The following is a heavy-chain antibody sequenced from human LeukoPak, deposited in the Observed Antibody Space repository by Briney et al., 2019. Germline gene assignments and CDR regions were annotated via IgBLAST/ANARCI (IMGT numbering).Heavy chain of an antibody. CDR3: ARGVGAYYFDY. V-gene: IGHV3-74*01. CDR1: GFTFSSYW. CDR2: IASDGSST. Sequence: PGGSLRLSCAASGFTFSSYWMNWVRQAPGKGLVWVSRIASDGSSTTYADSVKGRFSISRDNAKNTLYLQMNSLRVEDTAVYYCARGVGAYYFDYWGQGTLVTVSS. J-gene: IGHJ4*02. D-gene: IGHD1-26*01.